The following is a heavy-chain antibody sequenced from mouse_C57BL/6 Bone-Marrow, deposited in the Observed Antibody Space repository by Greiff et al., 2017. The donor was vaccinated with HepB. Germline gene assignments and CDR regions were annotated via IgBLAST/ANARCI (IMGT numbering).Heavy chain of an antibody. Sequence: DVKLVESGPGLVKPSQSLSLTCSVTGYSITSGYYWNWIRQFPGNKLEWMGYISYDGSNNYNPSLKNRISITRDTSKNQFFLKLNSVTTEDTATYYCARYDYYGSSGYFDVWGTGTTVTVSS. V-gene: IGHV3-6*01. J-gene: IGHJ1*03. CDR2: ISYDGSN. D-gene: IGHD1-1*01. CDR1: GYSITSGYY. CDR3: ARYDYYGSSGYFDV.